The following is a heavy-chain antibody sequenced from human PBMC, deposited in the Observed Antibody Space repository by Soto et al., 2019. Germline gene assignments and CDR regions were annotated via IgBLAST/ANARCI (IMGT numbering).Heavy chain of an antibody. Sequence: PGESLKISCTVYADSFSTYWIGWVRQMPGKGLEWMGVIYPGDSDTRYSPSFEGQVSISADKSISTAYLQWSSLKASDTAMYYCARSGSPIAAPDYWGQGALVTVSS. V-gene: IGHV5-51*01. CDR2: IYPGDSDT. J-gene: IGHJ4*02. CDR1: ADSFSTYW. D-gene: IGHD6-6*01. CDR3: ARSGSPIAAPDY.